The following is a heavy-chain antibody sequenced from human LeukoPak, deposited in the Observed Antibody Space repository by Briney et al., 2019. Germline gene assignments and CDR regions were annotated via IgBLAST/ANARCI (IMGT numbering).Heavy chain of an antibody. D-gene: IGHD2-2*01. Sequence: GGSLRLSCAASGFTFSDYYMSWIRQAPGKGLEWVSYISSSGSTIYYADSVKGRFTISRDNAKNSLYLQMNSLRAEDTAVYYCASFIVVVPAASDAFDIWGQGTMVTVSS. CDR2: ISSSGSTI. CDR1: GFTFSDYY. J-gene: IGHJ3*02. CDR3: ASFIVVVPAASDAFDI. V-gene: IGHV3-11*04.